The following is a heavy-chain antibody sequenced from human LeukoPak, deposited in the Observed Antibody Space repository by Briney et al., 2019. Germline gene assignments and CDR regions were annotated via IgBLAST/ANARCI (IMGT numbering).Heavy chain of an antibody. Sequence: GSLRLSCAASGFTVSSNYMSWIRQPPGKGLEWIGSIYYSGSTYYNPSLKSRVTISVNTSKNQFSLKLSSVTAADTAVYYCARRYFYDSGGYYYYFDYWGQGTLVTVSS. D-gene: IGHD3-22*01. CDR2: IYYSGST. J-gene: IGHJ4*02. CDR3: ARRYFYDSGGYYYYFDY. CDR1: GFTVSSNY. V-gene: IGHV4-39*01.